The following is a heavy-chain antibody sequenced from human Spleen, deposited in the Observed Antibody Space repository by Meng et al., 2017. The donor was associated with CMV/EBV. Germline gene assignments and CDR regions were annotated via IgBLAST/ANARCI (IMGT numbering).Heavy chain of an antibody. CDR1: GFTFSSYE. CDR3: ARVGLYAFDI. CDR2: IKEDGSEK. J-gene: IGHJ3*02. V-gene: IGHV3-7*01. D-gene: IGHD1-26*01. Sequence: GGSLRLSCAASGFTFSSYEMNWVRQAPGKGLEWVANIKEDGSEKYYVDSVKGRFTISRDNVKNSLYLQMSSLRVEDTAVYYCARVGLYAFDIWGQGTMVTVSS.